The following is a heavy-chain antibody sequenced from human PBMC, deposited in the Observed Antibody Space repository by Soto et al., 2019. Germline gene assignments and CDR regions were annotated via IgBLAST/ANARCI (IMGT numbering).Heavy chain of an antibody. J-gene: IGHJ6*02. Sequence: SLRLSCAASGFIFSAYGMHWVRQAPGKGLEWVAFISDDGSNQQYVDSVKGRFTISRDNPKEMLYLQMNSLTAEDTAVFYCAKDLSSPTYGLEDWGQGTTVTVSS. D-gene: IGHD2-15*01. CDR2: ISDDGSNQ. V-gene: IGHV3-30*18. CDR3: AKDLSSPTYGLED. CDR1: GFIFSAYG.